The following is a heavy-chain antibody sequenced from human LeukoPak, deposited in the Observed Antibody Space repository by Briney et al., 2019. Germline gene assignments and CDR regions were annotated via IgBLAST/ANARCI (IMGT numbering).Heavy chain of an antibody. CDR3: ARGGSDWYNGDY. CDR2: ISNDGSSK. J-gene: IGHJ4*02. CDR1: GFAFSSYV. D-gene: IGHD6-19*01. Sequence: GGSLRLSCAASGFAFSSYVMHWVRQAPGKGLEWVALISNDGSSKYYADSVKGRFTISRDNSKNTLYLQMSSLRTEDTAVYYCARGGSDWYNGDYWGQGTLVTVSS. V-gene: IGHV3-30-3*01.